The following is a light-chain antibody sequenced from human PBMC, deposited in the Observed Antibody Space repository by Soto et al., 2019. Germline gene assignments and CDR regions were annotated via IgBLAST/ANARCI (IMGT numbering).Light chain of an antibody. J-gene: IGKJ3*01. Sequence: EIVLTQSPGTLSLSPGERATLSCRASQSVSNSYLAWYQQKPGQAPRLLIYGASSRATGIPDRFSGSGSGTDFTLTISRLEPEDVAVYYCQQYGSSPLFTFGPGTKVDI. CDR3: QQYGSSPLFT. CDR1: QSVSNSY. CDR2: GAS. V-gene: IGKV3-20*01.